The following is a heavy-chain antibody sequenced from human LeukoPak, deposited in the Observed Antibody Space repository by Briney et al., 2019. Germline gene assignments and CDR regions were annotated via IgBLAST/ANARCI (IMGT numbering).Heavy chain of an antibody. D-gene: IGHD1-14*01. CDR1: GFTFGNSW. Sequence: GGSLRLSCAASGFTFGNSWVHWVRHAPGKGLVWVSLINADGSTTTYADSVKGRFTISRDNARNTLSLQMNSLTIEDTAVYYCVVVVEPPDSDGFDVWGQGTMITVSS. CDR3: VVVVEPPDSDGFDV. CDR2: INADGSTT. J-gene: IGHJ3*01. V-gene: IGHV3-74*01.